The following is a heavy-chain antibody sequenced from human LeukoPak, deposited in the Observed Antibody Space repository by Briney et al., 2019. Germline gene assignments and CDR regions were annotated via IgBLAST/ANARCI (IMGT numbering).Heavy chain of an antibody. D-gene: IGHD3-10*01. V-gene: IGHV3-66*01. CDR1: GFTVSSNY. CDR3: ARDCGSGLGCMDV. Sequence: PGGSLRLSCAASGFTVSSNYMSWVRQAPGKGLEWVSAIYTGGSTYYAGSVKGRFTISRDNSKNTLYLQMNSLRAEDTAVYYCARDCGSGLGCMDVRGQGTTVTVSS. CDR2: IYTGGST. J-gene: IGHJ6*02.